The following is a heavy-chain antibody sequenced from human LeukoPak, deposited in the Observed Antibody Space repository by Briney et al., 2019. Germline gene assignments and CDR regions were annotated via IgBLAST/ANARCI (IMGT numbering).Heavy chain of an antibody. J-gene: IGHJ5*02. CDR3: AREGDTYYYDSSGYYVGHWFDP. Sequence: SXTLSLTCTVSGGSISSYYWSWIRQPPGKGLEWIGYIYYSGSTNYNPSLKSRVTISVDTSKNQFSLKLSSVTAADTAVYYCAREGDTYYYDSSGYYVGHWFDPWGQGTLVTVSS. D-gene: IGHD3-22*01. CDR1: GGSISSYY. CDR2: IYYSGST. V-gene: IGHV4-59*01.